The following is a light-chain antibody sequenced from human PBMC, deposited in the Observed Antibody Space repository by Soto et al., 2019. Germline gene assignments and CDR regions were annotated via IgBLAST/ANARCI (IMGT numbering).Light chain of an antibody. CDR2: DTS. V-gene: IGKV3-11*01. Sequence: EIVLTQSPVTLSLSPGERATLSCRASQSVSSYLGWYQQKPGQAPRLLIYDTSNRATGIPARFSGSGSGTDFTLTISSLEPEDFAIYYCQQRSSWPLTFGQGTRLEIK. J-gene: IGKJ5*01. CDR1: QSVSSY. CDR3: QQRSSWPLT.